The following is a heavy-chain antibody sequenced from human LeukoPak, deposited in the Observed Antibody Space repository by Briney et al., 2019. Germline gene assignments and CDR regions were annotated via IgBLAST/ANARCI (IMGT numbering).Heavy chain of an antibody. J-gene: IGHJ4*02. CDR3: AKHSNFWSGYSDY. CDR2: ISGSGGST. D-gene: IGHD3-3*01. CDR1: GLTFHSYA. Sequence: GGALRLFCAASGLTFHSYALSGAPQARGKGLEGGSGISGSGGSTYYADSVKGRLTISRDNSKNTLYLQMNSLRAEDTAVYYCAKHSNFWSGYSDYWGQGTLVTVSS. V-gene: IGHV3-23*01.